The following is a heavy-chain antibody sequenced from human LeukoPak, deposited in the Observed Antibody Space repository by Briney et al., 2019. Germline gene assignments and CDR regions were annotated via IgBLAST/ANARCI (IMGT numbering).Heavy chain of an antibody. J-gene: IGHJ6*04. D-gene: IGHD3-10*01. CDR2: ISYDGSNK. CDR3: ARVGVTMVRGPYYYGMDV. Sequence: GGSLRLSCAASGFTFSSYAMHGVRLAPGKGLEWVAVISYDGSNKYYADSVKGRFTISRDNSKNTLYLQMNSLRAEDTAVYYRARVGVTMVRGPYYYGMDVWGKGTTVTVSS. CDR1: GFTFSSYA. V-gene: IGHV3-30*04.